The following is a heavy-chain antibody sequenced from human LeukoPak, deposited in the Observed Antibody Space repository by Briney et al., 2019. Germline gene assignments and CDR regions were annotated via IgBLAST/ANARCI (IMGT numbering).Heavy chain of an antibody. V-gene: IGHV4-34*01. Sequence: PSETLSLTCAVYGGSFSGYYWSWIRQPLGKGLEWIGEINHSGSTNYNPSLKSRVTISVDTSKNQFSLKLSSVTAADTAVYYCARGHTAVTRHFDFWGQGTLVTVSS. CDR1: GGSFSGYY. CDR2: INHSGST. J-gene: IGHJ4*02. D-gene: IGHD4-17*01. CDR3: ARGHTAVTRHFDF.